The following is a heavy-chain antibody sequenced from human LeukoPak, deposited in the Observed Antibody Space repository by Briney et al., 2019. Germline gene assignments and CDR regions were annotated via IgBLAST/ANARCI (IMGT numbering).Heavy chain of an antibody. D-gene: IGHD4-17*01. V-gene: IGHV1-69*06. CDR2: IIPIFGTA. CDR1: GGTFSSYA. J-gene: IGHJ2*01. Sequence: AASVKVSCKASGGTFSSYAISWARQAPGQGLEWMGGIIPIFGTANYAQKFQGRVTITADKSTSTAYMELSSLRSEDTAVYYCARDAELTTVTRYFDLWGRGTLVTVS. CDR3: ARDAELTTVTRYFDL.